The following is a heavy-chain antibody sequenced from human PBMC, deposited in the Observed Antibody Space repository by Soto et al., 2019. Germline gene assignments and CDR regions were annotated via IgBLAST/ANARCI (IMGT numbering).Heavy chain of an antibody. Sequence: GASVKVSCKASGYTFTSYGISWVRQAPGRGLEWMGWISAYNGNTNYAQKLQGRVTMTTDTSTSTAYMELRSLRSDDTAVYYCARDLGNDSSGYPLNWFDPWGQGTLVTVS. CDR2: ISAYNGNT. CDR3: ARDLGNDSSGYPLNWFDP. J-gene: IGHJ5*02. CDR1: GYTFTSYG. V-gene: IGHV1-18*01. D-gene: IGHD3-22*01.